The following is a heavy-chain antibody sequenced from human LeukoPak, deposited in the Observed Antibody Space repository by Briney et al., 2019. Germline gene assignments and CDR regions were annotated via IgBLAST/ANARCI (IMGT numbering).Heavy chain of an antibody. V-gene: IGHV3-66*01. D-gene: IGHD3-10*01. CDR1: GFIVSENY. CDR2: LYSVGST. CDR3: ARDAGHPYYGSGSFDY. Sequence: PGGSLRLSCAVSGFIVSENYMSWVRQAPGKGPEWVSVLYSVGSTSYADSVKGRFTISRDNSKNTLYLQMNSLRADDTAVYYCARDAGHPYYGSGSFDYWGQGTLVTVSS. J-gene: IGHJ4*02.